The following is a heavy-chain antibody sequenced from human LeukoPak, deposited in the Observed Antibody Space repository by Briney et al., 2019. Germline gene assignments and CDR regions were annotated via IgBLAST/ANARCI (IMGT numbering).Heavy chain of an antibody. V-gene: IGHV3-23*01. D-gene: IGHD3-22*01. Sequence: GGSLRLSCGAAGFSFTTYGMSWVRQAPGKGLEWVSAISGSGGSTYYADSVKGRFTISRDNSKNTLYLQMNSLRAEDTAVYYCAKFSSYYDSSGYYFHHYMDVWGKGTTVTISS. CDR3: AKFSSYYDSSGYYFHHYMDV. J-gene: IGHJ6*03. CDR2: ISGSGGST. CDR1: GFSFTTYG.